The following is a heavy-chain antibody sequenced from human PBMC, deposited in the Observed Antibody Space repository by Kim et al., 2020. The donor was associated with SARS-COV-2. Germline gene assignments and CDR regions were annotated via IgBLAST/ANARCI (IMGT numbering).Heavy chain of an antibody. CDR1: GGSISSSSYY. V-gene: IGHV4-39*01. CDR3: ARQSSHSSSLNWFDP. D-gene: IGHD6-13*01. CDR2: IYYSGST. J-gene: IGHJ5*02. Sequence: SETLSLTCTVSGGSISSSSYYWGWIRQPPGKGLEWIGSIYYSGSTYYNPSLKSRVTISVDTSKNQFSLKLSSVTAADTAVYYCARQSSHSSSLNWFDPWGQGTLVTVSS.